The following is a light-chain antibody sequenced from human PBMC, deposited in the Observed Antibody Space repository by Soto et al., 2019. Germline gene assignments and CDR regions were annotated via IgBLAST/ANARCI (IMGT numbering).Light chain of an antibody. Sequence: QSALTQPASVSGSPGQSITISCTGTSSDVGGYNYVSWYQQHPRKAPKLMIYDVSNRPSGVSNRFSGSKSGNTASLTISGLQAEDEADYYCSSYTSSSTLQVVFGGGTKLTVL. V-gene: IGLV2-14*01. CDR1: SSDVGGYNY. CDR2: DVS. J-gene: IGLJ2*01. CDR3: SSYTSSSTLQVV.